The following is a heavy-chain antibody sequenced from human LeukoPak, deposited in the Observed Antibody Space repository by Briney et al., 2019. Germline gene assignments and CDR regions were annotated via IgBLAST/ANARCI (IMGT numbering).Heavy chain of an antibody. CDR1: GGTFSSYA. J-gene: IGHJ3*02. CDR3: ARDLYNAFDI. V-gene: IGHV1-69*05. CDR2: IIPIFGTA. Sequence: GASVKVSCKASGGTFSSYAISWVRQAPGQGLEWMGGIIPIFGTANYAQKFQGRVTITTDESTSTAYMELSSLRSEDTAVYYCARDLYNAFDIWGQGTMVTVSS. D-gene: IGHD2-2*02.